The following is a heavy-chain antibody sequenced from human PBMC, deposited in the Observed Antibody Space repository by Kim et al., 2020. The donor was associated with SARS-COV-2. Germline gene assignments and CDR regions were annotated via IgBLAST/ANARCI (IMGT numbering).Heavy chain of an antibody. Sequence: TYYTNSVRGRFTISRDNSTNTRYLQMDGLRAEDTAVYYCVYYDSGSYVDSWGQGTLVTVSS. D-gene: IGHD3-10*01. V-gene: IGHV3-66*01. CDR2: T. CDR3: VYYDSGSYVDS. J-gene: IGHJ4*02.